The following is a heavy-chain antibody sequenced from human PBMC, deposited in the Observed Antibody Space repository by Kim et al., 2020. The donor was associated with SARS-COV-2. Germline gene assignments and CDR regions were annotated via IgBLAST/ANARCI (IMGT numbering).Heavy chain of an antibody. Sequence: SGPTLVNPPQTLTLTCTFSGFSLSTSGVGVGWIRQPPGKALECLALIYWDDDKRYTPSLKSRLTITKDTSKNQVVLTMTNMDPVDTATYYCARSLRWGFYYGMDVWGQGTTVTVSS. D-gene: IGHD4-17*01. CDR3: ARSLRWGFYYGMDV. CDR1: GFSLSTSGVG. J-gene: IGHJ6*02. V-gene: IGHV2-5*02. CDR2: IYWDDDK.